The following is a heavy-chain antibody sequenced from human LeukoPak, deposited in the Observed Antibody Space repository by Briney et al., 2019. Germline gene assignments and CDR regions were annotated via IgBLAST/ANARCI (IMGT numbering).Heavy chain of an antibody. V-gene: IGHV1-46*01. Sequence: VASVKVSCKASGYTFTSYYMHWVRQAPGQGLEWMGIINPSGGSTSYAQKFQGRVTMTRDTSTSTVYMELSSLRSEDTAVYYCATGGITMVRGAPAWFDPWGRGTLVTVSS. J-gene: IGHJ5*02. D-gene: IGHD3-10*01. CDR2: INPSGGST. CDR3: ATGGITMVRGAPAWFDP. CDR1: GYTFTSYY.